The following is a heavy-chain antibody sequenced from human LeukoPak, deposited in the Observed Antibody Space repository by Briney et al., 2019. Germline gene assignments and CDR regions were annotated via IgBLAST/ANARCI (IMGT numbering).Heavy chain of an antibody. Sequence: ASVKVSCKVSGYTLTELSMHWVRQAPGQGLEWMGWISAYNGNTNYAQKLQGRVTMTTDTSTSTAYMELRSLRSDDTAVYYCARDSSLINDWLLYHYYDYYMDVWGKGTTVTVSS. J-gene: IGHJ6*03. CDR3: ARDSSLINDWLLYHYYDYYMDV. V-gene: IGHV1-18*01. D-gene: IGHD3-9*01. CDR1: GYTLTELS. CDR2: ISAYNGNT.